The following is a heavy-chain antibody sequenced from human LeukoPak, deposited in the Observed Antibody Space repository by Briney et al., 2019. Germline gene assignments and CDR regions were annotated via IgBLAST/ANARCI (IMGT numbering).Heavy chain of an antibody. Sequence: ASVKVSCKASGYTFTSYGISWVRQAPGQGLEWMGWISAYNGNTNYAQKLQGRVTMTTDTSTSTAYMELRSLRSDDTAVYHCARVQKIGGLNSGYGNWGQGTLVTVSS. CDR2: ISAYNGNT. J-gene: IGHJ4*02. D-gene: IGHD5-12*01. CDR1: GYTFTSYG. V-gene: IGHV1-18*01. CDR3: ARVQKIGGLNSGYGN.